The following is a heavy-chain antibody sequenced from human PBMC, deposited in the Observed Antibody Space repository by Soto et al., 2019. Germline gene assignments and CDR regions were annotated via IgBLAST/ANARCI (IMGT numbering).Heavy chain of an antibody. CDR3: ARHVRGYSGYDGGRYYYYYYMDV. D-gene: IGHD5-12*01. V-gene: IGHV4-39*01. CDR2: IYYSGST. CDR1: GDSISSNSHY. J-gene: IGHJ6*03. Sequence: SETLSLTCSVSGDSISSNSHYWGWIRQPPGKGLEWIGSIYYSGSTYYNPSLKSRVTISVDTSKNQFSLKLSSVTAADTAVYYCARHVRGYSGYDGGRYYYYYYMDVWGKGTTVTVSS.